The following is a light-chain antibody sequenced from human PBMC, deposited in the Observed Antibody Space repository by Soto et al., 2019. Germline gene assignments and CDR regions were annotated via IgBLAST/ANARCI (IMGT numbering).Light chain of an antibody. CDR3: QQYGHSLWT. V-gene: IGKV3-15*01. CDR2: GAS. J-gene: IGKJ1*01. Sequence: EIVMTQYPATLSVSPGERATLSCRASQSVSSNLAWYQQKPGQAPRLLIYGASTRATGIPARFSGSGSGTDFTLTISRLEPEDYAVYYCQQYGHSLWTFGQGTKVDIK. CDR1: QSVSSN.